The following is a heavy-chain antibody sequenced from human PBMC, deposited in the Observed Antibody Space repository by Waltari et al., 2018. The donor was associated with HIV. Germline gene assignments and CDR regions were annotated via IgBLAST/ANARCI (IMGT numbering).Heavy chain of an antibody. D-gene: IGHD6-13*01. CDR1: GFTFSSYW. CDR3: ARRGGRSSPLGY. CDR2: IKQDGSEI. Sequence: EVQLVESGGGLVQPGGSLRLSCAASGFTFSSYWMSWVRQAPGKGLEGVANIKQDGSEINYVDSVKGRFTISRDNAKNSLYLQMNSLRAEDTAVYFCARRGGRSSPLGYWGQGTLVTVSS. V-gene: IGHV3-7*01. J-gene: IGHJ4*02.